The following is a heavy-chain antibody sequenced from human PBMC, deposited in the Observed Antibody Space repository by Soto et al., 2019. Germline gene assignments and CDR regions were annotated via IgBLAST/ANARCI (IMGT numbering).Heavy chain of an antibody. CDR2: MNPNSGNT. J-gene: IGHJ4*02. CDR1: GYTFTSYD. CDR3: ARLSPPSSPLNDY. V-gene: IGHV1-8*01. Sequence: ASVKVSCKASGYTFTSYDINWVRQATGQGLEWMGWMNPNSGNTGYAQKFQGRVTMTRNTSISTAYMELGSLRSEDTAVYYCARLSPPSSPLNDYWGQGTLVTVSS.